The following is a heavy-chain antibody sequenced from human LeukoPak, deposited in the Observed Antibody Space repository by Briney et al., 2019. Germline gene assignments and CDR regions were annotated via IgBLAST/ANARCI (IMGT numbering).Heavy chain of an antibody. J-gene: IGHJ6*03. CDR2: IKQDGGEK. Sequence: GGSLRLSCAASGFNFSSYWMNWVRQAPGKGLEWVANIKQDGGEKYYVDSVKDRFTISRDNAKNTLYLQMNSLRAEDTAVYYCAREAHHYDFWSGHMYYYYMDVWGKGTTVTVSS. D-gene: IGHD3-3*01. CDR3: AREAHHYDFWSGHMYYYYMDV. CDR1: GFNFSSYW. V-gene: IGHV3-7*01.